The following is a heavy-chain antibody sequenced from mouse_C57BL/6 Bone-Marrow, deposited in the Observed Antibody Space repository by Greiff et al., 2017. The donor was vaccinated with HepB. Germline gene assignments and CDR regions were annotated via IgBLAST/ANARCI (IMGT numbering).Heavy chain of an antibody. CDR1: GFNIKDDH. D-gene: IGHD2-3*01. Sequence: VQLQQSGAELVRPGASVKLSCTASGFNIKDDHMHWVKQRPEQGLEWIGWIDPENGDTEYASKFQGKATITADTSSNTAYLQLSSLTSEDTAVYYCTTRDGYYWYWCFDVWGTGTTVTVS. J-gene: IGHJ1*03. V-gene: IGHV14-4*01. CDR3: TTRDGYYWYWCFDV. CDR2: IDPENGDT.